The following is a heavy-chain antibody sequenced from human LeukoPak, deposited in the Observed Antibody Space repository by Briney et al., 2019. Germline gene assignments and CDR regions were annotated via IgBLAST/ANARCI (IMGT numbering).Heavy chain of an antibody. D-gene: IGHD3-9*01. CDR1: GYTFTSYA. V-gene: IGHV7-4-1*02. CDR2: INTNTGNP. J-gene: IGHJ3*02. Sequence: VASVKVSCKASGYTFTSYAMNWVRQAPGQGLEWMGWINTNTGNPTYAQGFTGRFVFSLDTSVSTAYLQISSLKAEDTAVYYRARDNSPLRYFDWLSDAFDIWGQGTMVTVSS. CDR3: ARDNSPLRYFDWLSDAFDI.